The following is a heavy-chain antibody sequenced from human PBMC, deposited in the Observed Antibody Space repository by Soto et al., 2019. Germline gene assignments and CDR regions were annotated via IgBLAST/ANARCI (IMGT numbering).Heavy chain of an antibody. J-gene: IGHJ4*02. CDR3: ASELCRGYDRGL. CDR2: ISYDGSNK. D-gene: IGHD5-12*01. V-gene: IGHV3-30-3*01. CDR1: GFTFSSYA. Sequence: QVQLVESGGGVVQPGRSLRLSCAASGFTFSSYAMHWVRQAPGKGLEWVAVISYDGSNKYYADSVKGRFTISRDNSKNTLYRQMNSLRAEDTAVYYCASELCRGYDRGLWGQGTLVTVSS.